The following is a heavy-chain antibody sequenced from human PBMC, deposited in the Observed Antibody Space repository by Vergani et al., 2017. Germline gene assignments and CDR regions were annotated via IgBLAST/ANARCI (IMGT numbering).Heavy chain of an antibody. J-gene: IGHJ6*02. V-gene: IGHV3-21*06. CDR3: ARDCTSGGCPDNYGMDV. Sequence: EVHLLESGGGLVQSGGSLRLSCAASGFTFSNFGIHWVRQAPGKGLEWVAFIGSSGPYINYADSVKGRFIISRDNTNNSLFLQLRSLRAEDAAVYYCARDCTSGGCPDNYGMDVWGQGATVTVSS. CDR1: GFTFSNFG. D-gene: IGHD2-8*01. CDR2: IGSSGPYI.